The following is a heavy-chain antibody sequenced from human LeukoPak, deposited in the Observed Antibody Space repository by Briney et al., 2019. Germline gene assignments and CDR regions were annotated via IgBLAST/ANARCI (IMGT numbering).Heavy chain of an antibody. CDR1: GFTFSSYA. CDR3: AKTNYDILTGSYYYYGMDV. J-gene: IGHJ6*04. Sequence: GGSLRLSCAASGFTFSSYAMSWVRQAPGKGLELVSAISGSGGSTYYADSVKGRFTISRDNSKNTLYLQMNSLRAEDTAVYYCAKTNYDILTGSYYYYGMDVWGKGTTVTVSS. CDR2: ISGSGGST. V-gene: IGHV3-23*01. D-gene: IGHD3-9*01.